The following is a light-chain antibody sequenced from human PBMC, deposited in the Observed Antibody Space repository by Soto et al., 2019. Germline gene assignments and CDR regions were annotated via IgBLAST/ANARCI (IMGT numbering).Light chain of an antibody. Sequence: EIVLTQSPGTLSLSPGERATLSCRASQSVSSYYLAWYQQKPGQAPRLLIYGASTRATGIPARFSGSGSGTEFTLTISSLQPEDFATYYCQQSYSTPPGTFGQGTKV. J-gene: IGKJ1*01. CDR2: GAS. V-gene: IGKV3-20*01. CDR1: QSVSSYY. CDR3: QQSYSTPPGT.